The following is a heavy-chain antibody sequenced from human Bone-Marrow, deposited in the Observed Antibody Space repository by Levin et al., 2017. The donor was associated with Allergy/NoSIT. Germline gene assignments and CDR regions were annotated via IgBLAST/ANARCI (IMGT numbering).Heavy chain of an antibody. CDR1: GYIFTNYY. J-gene: IGHJ3*02. V-gene: IGHV1-46*01. CDR2: INPTGGST. CDR3: ARAGPTKSNAFDI. Sequence: ASVKVSCKASGYIFTNYYIHWVRQAPGQGLDWMGVINPTGGSTNYAQKFQDRVTMTRDTSTSTVYMELSSLRSEDTAVYYCARAGPTKSNAFDIWGQGTMVTVSS.